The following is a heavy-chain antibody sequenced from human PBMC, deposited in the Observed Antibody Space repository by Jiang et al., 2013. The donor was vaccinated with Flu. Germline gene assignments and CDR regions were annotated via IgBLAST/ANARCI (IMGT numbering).Heavy chain of an antibody. D-gene: IGHD3-10*01. Sequence: QLLESGGGLVQPGGSLRLSCAASGFTFSSYSMNWVRQAPGKGLEWVSYITSGSSTIYYADSVKGRFTISRDNAKNSLYLQINSLRAEDTSVYYCARVVYGSGKYYDSWGQGTLVTVSS. J-gene: IGHJ4*02. CDR2: ITSGSSTI. V-gene: IGHV3-48*01. CDR1: GFTFSSYS. CDR3: ARVVYGSGKYYDS.